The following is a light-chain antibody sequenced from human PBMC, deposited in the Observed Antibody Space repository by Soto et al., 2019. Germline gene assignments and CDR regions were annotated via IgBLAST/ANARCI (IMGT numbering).Light chain of an antibody. Sequence: EIVMTQSRAALSGSPGERSTLSCRASQSVSSNLAWYQQKPAQAPRLLIYGASTRATGIPARFSGSGSGTEFTLTISSLQSEDFAVYYCQQYNNWPPLFGGGTKVDIK. CDR3: QQYNNWPPL. V-gene: IGKV3-15*01. CDR2: GAS. CDR1: QSVSSN. J-gene: IGKJ4*01.